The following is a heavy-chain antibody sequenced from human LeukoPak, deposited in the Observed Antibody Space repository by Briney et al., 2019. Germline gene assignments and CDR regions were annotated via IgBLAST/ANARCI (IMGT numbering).Heavy chain of an antibody. Sequence: GESLKISCKGSGYSFTSYWIGWVRQMPGKGLEWMGIIYPGDSDTRYSPSFQGQVTISADKSISTAYLQWSSLKASNTAMYYCARANIAVAAPFDYWGQGTLVTVSS. V-gene: IGHV5-51*01. D-gene: IGHD6-19*01. CDR2: IYPGDSDT. J-gene: IGHJ4*02. CDR3: ARANIAVAAPFDY. CDR1: GYSFTSYW.